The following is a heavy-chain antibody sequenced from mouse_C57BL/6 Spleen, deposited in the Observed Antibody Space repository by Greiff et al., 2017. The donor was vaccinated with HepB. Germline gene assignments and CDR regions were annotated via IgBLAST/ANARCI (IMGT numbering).Heavy chain of an antibody. CDR3: ASLITTVSLDYFDY. D-gene: IGHD1-1*01. CDR2: IYPGSGST. V-gene: IGHV1-55*01. Sequence: VQLQQPGAELVKPGASVKMSCKASGYTFTSYWITWVKQRPGQGLEWIGDIYPGSGSTNYNEKFKSKATLTVDTSSSTAYMQLSSLTSEDSAVYYCASLITTVSLDYFDYWGQGTTLTVSS. CDR1: GYTFTSYW. J-gene: IGHJ2*01.